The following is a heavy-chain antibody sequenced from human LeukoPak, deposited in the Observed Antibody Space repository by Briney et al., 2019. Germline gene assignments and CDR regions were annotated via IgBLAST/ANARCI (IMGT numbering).Heavy chain of an antibody. CDR3: ARGRALSSGGYYYMDV. J-gene: IGHJ6*03. D-gene: IGHD6-19*01. CDR2: IIPIFGTA. V-gene: IGHV1-69*05. Sequence: SVKVSCKASVGTFSSYAIRWVRQAAGQGREWVGGIIPIFGTADYAQKFQGRVTITTDESTSTAYMELSSLRSEDTAVYYCARGRALSSGGYYYMDVWGKGTTVTVSS. CDR1: VGTFSSYA.